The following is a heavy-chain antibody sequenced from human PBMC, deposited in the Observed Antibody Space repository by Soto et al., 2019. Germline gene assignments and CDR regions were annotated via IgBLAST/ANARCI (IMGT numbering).Heavy chain of an antibody. J-gene: IGHJ4*02. CDR3: AREDGYYFYY. CDR2: IYYSGST. Sequence: SETLSLTCTVSGGSVSSGSYYWSWIRQPPGKGLEWIGYIYYSGSTNYNPSLKSRVTISVDTSKNQFSLKLSSVTAADPAVYYCAREDGYYFYYWGQGTLVTVSS. D-gene: IGHD3-10*01. CDR1: GGSVSSGSYY. V-gene: IGHV4-61*01.